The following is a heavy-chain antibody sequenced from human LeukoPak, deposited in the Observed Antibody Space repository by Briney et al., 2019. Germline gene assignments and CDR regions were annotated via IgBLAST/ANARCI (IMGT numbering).Heavy chain of an antibody. D-gene: IGHD3-22*01. V-gene: IGHV4-39*05. CDR2: IYYTGST. CDR1: GDSIRSSNYY. CDR3: ASRYYYDPSGYFLS. J-gene: IGHJ5*02. Sequence: KSSETPSLTCTVSGDSIRSSNYYWAWIRQPRGNGREWIGFIYYTGSTYYHPSLKSRATRPVDPSNNEVSLKLRSVTAADRAVYFCASRYYYDPSGYFLSWGQGTLVTVSS.